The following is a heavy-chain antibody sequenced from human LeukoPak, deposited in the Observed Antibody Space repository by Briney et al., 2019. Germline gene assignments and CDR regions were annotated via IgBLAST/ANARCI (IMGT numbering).Heavy chain of an antibody. Sequence: GGSLRLSCEGSGFPFAGYVMSWVRQAPGKGLEWIAYINHDAEMIFYPDFVKGRFTISRDNAKKSLYLQMNALRYEDTAIYYCARDHDWAFDLWGQGTLVTVSS. CDR3: ARDHDWAFDL. J-gene: IGHJ4*02. CDR1: GFPFAGYV. D-gene: IGHD3-9*01. CDR2: INHDAEMI. V-gene: IGHV3-48*02.